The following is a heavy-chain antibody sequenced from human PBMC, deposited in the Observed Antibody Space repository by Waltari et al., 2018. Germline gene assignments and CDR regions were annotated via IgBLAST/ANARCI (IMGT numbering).Heavy chain of an antibody. J-gene: IGHJ6*03. CDR2: ISSSSSTI. Sequence: EVQLVESGGGLVQPGGSLRLSCAASGFTFSSYSMNWVRQAPGKGLEWVSYISSSSSTIYYADSVKGRFTISRDNAKNSLYLQMNSLRAEDTAVYYCARRELLSLRVPRYYHMDVWGKGTTVTVSS. D-gene: IGHD3-10*01. V-gene: IGHV3-48*04. CDR3: ARRELLSLRVPRYYHMDV. CDR1: GFTFSSYS.